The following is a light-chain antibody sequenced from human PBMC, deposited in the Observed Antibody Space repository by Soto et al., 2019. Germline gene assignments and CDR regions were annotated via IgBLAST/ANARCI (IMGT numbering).Light chain of an antibody. CDR2: DVS. J-gene: IGKJ2*01. CDR1: QTINNW. V-gene: IGKV1-5*01. CDR3: QQYSSYPLT. Sequence: DIQVTQSPSTLSASVGDRVTITCRASQTINNWLAWYQQKPGKAPKFLIYDVSSFESGVPSRFSGSGSGTEFTLTISSLQPDDSATYYCQQYSSYPLTFGQGTKLEI.